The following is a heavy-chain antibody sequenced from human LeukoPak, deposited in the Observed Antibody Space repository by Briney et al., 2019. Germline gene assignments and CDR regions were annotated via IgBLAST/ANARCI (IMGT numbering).Heavy chain of an antibody. Sequence: PSETLSLTCAVYGGSFSGYYWSWIRQPPGKGLEWIGEINHSGSTNYNPSLKSRVTISVDTSKNQFSLKLSSVTAADTAVYYCARSSGSSGYYLEIPPPLLWGQGTLVTVSS. V-gene: IGHV4-34*01. CDR2: INHSGST. CDR3: ARSSGSSGYYLEIPPPLL. D-gene: IGHD3-22*01. J-gene: IGHJ1*01. CDR1: GGSFSGYY.